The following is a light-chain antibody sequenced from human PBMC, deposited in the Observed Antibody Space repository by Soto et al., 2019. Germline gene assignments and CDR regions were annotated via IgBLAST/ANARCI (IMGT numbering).Light chain of an antibody. CDR1: QSFRGL. Sequence: EVVLTQSPVTLSLSPGERATLSCRASQSFRGLLAWYQQKPGQAPRLLLYDAYNRATGIPPRFSGSGSWTDFTLTISSLEPEGSAVYYCQQRHMWPITFGQGTRLEIK. CDR3: QQRHMWPIT. CDR2: DAY. J-gene: IGKJ5*01. V-gene: IGKV3-11*01.